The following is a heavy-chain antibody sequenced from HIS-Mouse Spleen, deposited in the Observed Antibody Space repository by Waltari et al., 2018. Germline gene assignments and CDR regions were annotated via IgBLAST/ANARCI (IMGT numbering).Heavy chain of an antibody. CDR3: ARDSNWGSPGY. D-gene: IGHD7-27*01. CDR1: GFPFSRSW. Sequence: EVQLVESGGGLVQPGGSLRLSCAASGFPFSRSWISWVRQAPGKGLEWVANIKQDGSEKYYVDSVKGRFTISRDNAKNSLYLQMNSLRAEDTAVYYCARDSNWGSPGYWGQGTLVTVSS. V-gene: IGHV3-7*01. CDR2: IKQDGSEK. J-gene: IGHJ4*02.